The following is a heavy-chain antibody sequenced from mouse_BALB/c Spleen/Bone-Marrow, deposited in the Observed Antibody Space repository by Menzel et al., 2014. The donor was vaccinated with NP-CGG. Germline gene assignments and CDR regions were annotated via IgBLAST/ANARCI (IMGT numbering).Heavy chain of an antibody. CDR2: ISYSGSA. D-gene: IGHD1-1*01. Sequence: ESGPGLVKPSQSLSLTCTVTGYSITSDYAWNWIRQFPVNKLEWMGYISYSGSASYNPSLKSRISITRDTSKNQFFLQLNSVSTEDTATYYCARGLYGCSYWGQGTTLTVSS. CDR1: GYSITSDYA. J-gene: IGHJ2*01. V-gene: IGHV3-2*02. CDR3: ARGLYGCSY.